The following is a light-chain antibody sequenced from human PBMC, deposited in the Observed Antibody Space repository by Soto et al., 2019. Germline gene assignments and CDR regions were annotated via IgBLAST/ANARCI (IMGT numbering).Light chain of an antibody. CDR1: QSLLHSNGYNY. J-gene: IGKJ4*01. CDR2: LGS. CDR3: MQALQTPLT. Sequence: DIVMTQSPLSLPVTPGEPASISCRSSQSLLHSNGYNYLDWYLQKPGQSPQLLIYLGSNRGSGVPDRFSGSGSGTDFTLKISRVEAEDVGFYYCMQALQTPLTFGGGTKVEIK. V-gene: IGKV2-28*01.